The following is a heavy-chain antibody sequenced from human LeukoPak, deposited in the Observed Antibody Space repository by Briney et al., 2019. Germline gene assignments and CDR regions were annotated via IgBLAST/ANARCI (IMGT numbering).Heavy chain of an antibody. Sequence: GGSLRLSCGGSGFTFSTYNMHWVRQAPGKGLEWVALISYDGGDKYYAESMKGRITISRDNAENTLYLQMNNLRPDDTAFYFCVKEGVEYSYSYGDYWGQGTLVTVSS. D-gene: IGHD3-16*01. J-gene: IGHJ4*02. CDR3: VKEGVEYSYSYGDY. CDR2: ISYDGGDK. CDR1: GFTFSTYN. V-gene: IGHV3-30*18.